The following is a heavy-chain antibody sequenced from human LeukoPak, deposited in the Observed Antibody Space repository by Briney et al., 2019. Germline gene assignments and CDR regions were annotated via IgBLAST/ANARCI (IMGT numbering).Heavy chain of an antibody. CDR3: ARDVGGIAAAGEWGY. D-gene: IGHD6-13*01. V-gene: IGHV4-39*07. CDR2: IYYSGST. Sequence: SETLSLTCTVSGGSISSSSYYWGWIRQPPGKGLEWIGSIYYSGSTYYNPSLKSRVTISVDTSKNQFSLKLSSVTAADTAVYYCARDVGGIAAAGEWGYWGQGTLVTVSS. J-gene: IGHJ4*02. CDR1: GGSISSSSYY.